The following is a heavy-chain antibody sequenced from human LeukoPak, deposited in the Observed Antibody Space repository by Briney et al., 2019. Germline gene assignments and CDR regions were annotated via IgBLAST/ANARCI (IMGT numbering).Heavy chain of an antibody. V-gene: IGHV7-4-1*02. CDR1: GYTFTSYG. CDR2: INTNTGNP. D-gene: IGHD2-21*01. J-gene: IGHJ5*02. CDR3: ARVWKIAGSDWFDP. Sequence: ASVKVSCKASGYTFTSYGISWVRQAPGQGLEWMGWINTNTGNPTYAQGFTGRFVFSLDTSVSTAYLQISSLKAEDTAVYYCARVWKIAGSDWFDPWGQGTLVTVSS.